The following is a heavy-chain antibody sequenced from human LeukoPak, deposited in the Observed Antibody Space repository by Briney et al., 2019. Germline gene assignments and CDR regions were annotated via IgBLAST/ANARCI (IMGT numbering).Heavy chain of an antibody. CDR3: AKSPYYGATTRGYYFDY. CDR2: ISGSGATT. J-gene: IGHJ4*02. V-gene: IGHV3-23*01. Sequence: GGSLRLSCRVSGFTFISHAMSWVRQAPGKGLEWVSGISGSGATTYHADSVKGRFTVSRDNSKNTLFLQMNSLRAEDTAIYYCAKSPYYGATTRGYYFDYWGQGTLVTVSS. D-gene: IGHD1-26*01. CDR1: GFTFISHA.